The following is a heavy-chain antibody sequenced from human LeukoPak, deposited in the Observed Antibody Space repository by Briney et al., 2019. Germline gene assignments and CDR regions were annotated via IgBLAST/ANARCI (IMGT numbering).Heavy chain of an antibody. D-gene: IGHD2/OR15-2a*01. CDR2: ISSSSSYI. V-gene: IGHV3-21*01. CDR1: GFTFSSYS. CDR3: ARGNRDAFDI. Sequence: PGGSLRLSCAASGFTFSSYSMNWVRQAPGKGLEWVSSISSSSSYIYYADSVKGRFAISRDNAKNSLYLQMNSLRAEDTAVYYCARGNRDAFDIWGQGTMVTVSS. J-gene: IGHJ3*02.